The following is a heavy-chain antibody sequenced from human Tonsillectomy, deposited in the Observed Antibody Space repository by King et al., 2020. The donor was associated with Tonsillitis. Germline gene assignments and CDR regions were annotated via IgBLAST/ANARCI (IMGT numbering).Heavy chain of an antibody. CDR3: ARGVGDGYNYFDS. V-gene: IGHV4-39*01. CDR1: GGSIRSISYY. D-gene: IGHD5-24*01. J-gene: IGHJ4*02. Sequence: QLQESGPGLVKPSETLSLTCTVSGGSIRSISYYWGWIRQPPGKGLEWIGTIYYSGSTYYNPSLKSRVTISVDTSKNQFSLKLNSVTAADTAVYYCARGVGDGYNYFDSWGQGTLVTVSS. CDR2: IYYSGST.